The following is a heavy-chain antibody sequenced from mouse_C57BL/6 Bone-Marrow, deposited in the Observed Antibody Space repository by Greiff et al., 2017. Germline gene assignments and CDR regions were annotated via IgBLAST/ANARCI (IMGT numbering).Heavy chain of an antibody. CDR3: ARGAYYSNGSYYAMDY. D-gene: IGHD2-5*01. CDR2: IYPGSGST. CDR1: GYTFTSYW. V-gene: IGHV1-55*01. J-gene: IGHJ4*01. Sequence: QVQLQQPGAELVKPGASVKMSCKASGYTFTSYWITWVQQRPGQGLEWIGDIYPGSGSTNYNEKFKSKATLTVDTSSSTAYMQLSSLTSEDSAVYYCARGAYYSNGSYYAMDYWGQGTSVTVSS.